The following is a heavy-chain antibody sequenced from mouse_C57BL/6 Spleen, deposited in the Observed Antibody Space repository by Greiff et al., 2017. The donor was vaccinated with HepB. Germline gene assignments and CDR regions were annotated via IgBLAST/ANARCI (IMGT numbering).Heavy chain of an antibody. V-gene: IGHV1-64*01. CDR1: GYTFTSYW. CDR3: ARGDGNYWAMDY. Sequence: QVQLQQPGAELVKPGASVKLSCKASGYTFTSYWMHWVKQRPGQGLEWIGMIHPNSGSTNYNEKFKSKATLTVDKSSSTAYMQLSSLTSEDSAVYYCARGDGNYWAMDYWGQGTSVTVSS. CDR2: IHPNSGST. D-gene: IGHD2-1*01. J-gene: IGHJ4*01.